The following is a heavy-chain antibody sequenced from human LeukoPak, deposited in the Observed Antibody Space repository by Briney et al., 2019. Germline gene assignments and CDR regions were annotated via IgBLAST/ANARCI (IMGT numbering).Heavy chain of an antibody. D-gene: IGHD6-19*01. CDR1: GFTFSKAW. V-gene: IGHV3-15*01. CDR3: AKDWWLDPSRVAGSSRDAFDI. J-gene: IGHJ3*02. CDR2: IKSKIDGGTI. Sequence: GGSLRLSCAASGFTFSKAWMSWVRQAPGKGLEWVGRIKSKIDGGTIEYAAPVKGRFTISRDDSKNTQYLQMNSLRAEDTAVHYCAKDWWLDPSRVAGSSRDAFDIWGQGTMVTVSS.